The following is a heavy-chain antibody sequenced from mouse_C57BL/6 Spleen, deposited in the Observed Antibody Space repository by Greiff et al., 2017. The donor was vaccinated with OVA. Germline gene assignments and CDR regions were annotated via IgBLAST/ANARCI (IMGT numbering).Heavy chain of an antibody. D-gene: IGHD1-1*01. Sequence: EVQLQQSGPELVKPGASVKISCKASGYTFTDYYMNWVKQSHGKSLEWIGDINPNNGGTSYNQKFKGKATLTVDKSSSTAYMELRSLTSEDSAVYYCARYPLYYGSSYDYWGQGTTLTVSS. CDR2: INPNNGGT. CDR3: ARYPLYYGSSYDY. J-gene: IGHJ2*01. V-gene: IGHV1-26*01. CDR1: GYTFTDYY.